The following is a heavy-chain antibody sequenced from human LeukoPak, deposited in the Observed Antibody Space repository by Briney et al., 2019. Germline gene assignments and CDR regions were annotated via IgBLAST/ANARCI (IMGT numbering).Heavy chain of an antibody. CDR3: ARRYYYDSSGYLPDDY. CDR2: IIPIFGTA. D-gene: IGHD3-22*01. CDR1: GYTFTSYG. J-gene: IGHJ4*02. V-gene: IGHV1-69*13. Sequence: ASVKVSCKASGYTFTSYGISWVRQAPGQGLEWMGGIIPIFGTANYAQKFQGRVTITADESTSTAYMELSSLRSEDTAVYYCARRYYYDSSGYLPDDYWGQGTLVTVSS.